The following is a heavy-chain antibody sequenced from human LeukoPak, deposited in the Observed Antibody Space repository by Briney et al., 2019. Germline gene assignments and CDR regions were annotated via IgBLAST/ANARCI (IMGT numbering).Heavy chain of an antibody. CDR3: ARVSGYSVDY. V-gene: IGHV3-30-3*01. Sequence: GGSLRLSCAASGFTFSSYAMHWVRQAPGKGLEGVAVISYDGSNKYYAGSVKGRFTISRDNSKNTLYLQMNSLRAEDTAVYYCARVSGYSVDYWGQGTLVTVSS. CDR2: ISYDGSNK. CDR1: GFTFSSYA. J-gene: IGHJ4*02. D-gene: IGHD5/OR15-5a*01.